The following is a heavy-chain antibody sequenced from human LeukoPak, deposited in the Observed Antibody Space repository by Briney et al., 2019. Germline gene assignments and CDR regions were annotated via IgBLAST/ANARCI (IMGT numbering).Heavy chain of an antibody. CDR1: GYTFTGYY. D-gene: IGHD6-6*01. J-gene: IGHJ4*02. CDR3: ARGFNSIAARPADY. CDR2: INPNSGGT. V-gene: IGHV1-2*02. Sequence: ASVKVSCKASGYTFTGYYIHWVRQAPGQGLEWMGWINPNSGGTNSAQKFQGRVTMTRDTSISTAYMELSRLRSEDTAVYYCARGFNSIAARPADYWGQGTLVTVSS.